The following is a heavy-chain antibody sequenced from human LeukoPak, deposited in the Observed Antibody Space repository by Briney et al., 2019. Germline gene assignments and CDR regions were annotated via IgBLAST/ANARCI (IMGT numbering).Heavy chain of an antibody. CDR1: GFTFSSYG. CDR3: AKDIGSGGTHAFDI. V-gene: IGHV3-30*18. J-gene: IGHJ3*02. Sequence: PGGSLRLSCAASGFTFSSYGTHWVRQAPGKGLEWVAVISYDGSNKYYADSVKGRFTISRDNSKNTLYLQMNSLRAEDTAVYYCAKDIGSGGTHAFDIWGQGTMVTVSS. CDR2: ISYDGSNK. D-gene: IGHD3-10*01.